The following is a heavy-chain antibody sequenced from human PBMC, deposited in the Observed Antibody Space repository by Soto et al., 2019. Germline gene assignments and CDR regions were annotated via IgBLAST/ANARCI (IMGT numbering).Heavy chain of an antibody. CDR1: GFTFSSYA. Sequence: GGSLRLSCAASGFTFSSYAMSWVRQAPGKGLEWVSAISGSGGSTYYADSVKGRFTISRDNSKNTLYLQMNSLRAEDTAVYYCAARPAWSGYAGGFDYWGQGTLVTVSS. CDR2: ISGSGGST. V-gene: IGHV3-23*01. CDR3: AARPAWSGYAGGFDY. D-gene: IGHD3-3*01. J-gene: IGHJ4*02.